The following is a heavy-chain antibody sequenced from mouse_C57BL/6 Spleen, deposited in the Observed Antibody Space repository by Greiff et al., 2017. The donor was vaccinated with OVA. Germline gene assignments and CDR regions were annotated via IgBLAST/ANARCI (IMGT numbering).Heavy chain of an antibody. J-gene: IGHJ2*01. V-gene: IGHV5-6*02. CDR1: GFTFSSYG. CDR3: ARRAITTVVAGDYFDY. D-gene: IGHD1-1*01. Sequence: EVKVVESGGDLVKPGGSLKLSCAASGFTFSSYGMSWVRQTPDKRLEWVATISSGGSYTYYPDSVKGRFTISRDNAKNTLYLQMSSLKSEDTAMYYCARRAITTVVAGDYFDYWGQGTTLTVSS. CDR2: ISSGGSYT.